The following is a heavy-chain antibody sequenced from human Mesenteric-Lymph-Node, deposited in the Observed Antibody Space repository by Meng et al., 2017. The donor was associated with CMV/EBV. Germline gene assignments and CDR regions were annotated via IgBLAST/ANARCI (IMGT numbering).Heavy chain of an antibody. CDR1: GYSFTGYS. J-gene: IGHJ5*02. CDR3: GRGHQTFDT. Sequence: QVQLVQSGAEVKKPGASVKVSCKASGYSFTGYSIHWVRQAPGQGLEWMGRISPNTGDTIYEENFQGRVTMTRDTSINTVYMELSSLTSDDTAVYYRGRGHQTFDTWGQGTLVTVSS. CDR2: ISPNTGDT. V-gene: IGHV1-2*06.